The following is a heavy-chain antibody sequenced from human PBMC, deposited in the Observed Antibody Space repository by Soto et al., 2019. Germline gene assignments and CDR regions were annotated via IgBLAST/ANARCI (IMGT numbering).Heavy chain of an antibody. CDR3: ARGRNSGSYYYYYGMDV. J-gene: IGHJ6*02. D-gene: IGHD1-26*01. V-gene: IGHV1-69*13. CDR2: IIPIFGTA. Sequence: SVKVSCKASGGTFSSYAISWVRQAPGQGLEWMGGIIPIFGTANYAQKFQGRVTITADESTSTAYMELSSLRSEDTAVYYCARGRNSGSYYYYYGMDVWGQGTTVTVSS. CDR1: GGTFSSYA.